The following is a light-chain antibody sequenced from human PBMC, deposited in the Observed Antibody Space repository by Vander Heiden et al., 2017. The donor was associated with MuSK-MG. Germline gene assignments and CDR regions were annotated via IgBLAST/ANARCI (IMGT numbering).Light chain of an antibody. V-gene: IGKV3-20*01. Sequence: EIVWTQSPGTLSLSPGERATLSCMASHSVGSSYLDWYLQKPGQAPRLLIYGAASSAKGSPDPLSHSRYGTDFTLTINRLGLEDFAVYYWQQDSRSRTFGQGTKVEIK. CDR3: QQDSRSRT. CDR1: HSVGSSY. CDR2: GAA. J-gene: IGKJ1*01.